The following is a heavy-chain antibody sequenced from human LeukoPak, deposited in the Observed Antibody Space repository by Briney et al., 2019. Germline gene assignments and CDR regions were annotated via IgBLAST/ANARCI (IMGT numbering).Heavy chain of an antibody. Sequence: GGSLRLSCSASGFTFSSYAMSWVRQAPGMGLEWVSAISGSGGSTYYADSVKGRFTISRDNSKNTLYLQMNSLRGEDTAVYYCAKDSLRERIVGSTTRGVNDYWGQGTLVTVSS. CDR3: AKDSLRERIVGSTTRGVNDY. D-gene: IGHD1-26*01. CDR2: ISGSGGST. V-gene: IGHV3-23*01. CDR1: GFTFSSYA. J-gene: IGHJ4*02.